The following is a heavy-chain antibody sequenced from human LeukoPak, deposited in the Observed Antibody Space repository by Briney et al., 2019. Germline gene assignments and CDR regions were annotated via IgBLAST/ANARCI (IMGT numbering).Heavy chain of an antibody. D-gene: IGHD3-22*01. CDR1: GFTFSSYA. Sequence: GGSLRLSCAASGFTFSSYAMSWVRQAPGKGLEWVSAISGSGGSTYYADSVKGRFTISRDNSKSTLYLQMNSLRAEDTAVYYCAEDPNYYDSSGLTYYFDYWGQGTLVTVSS. CDR3: AEDPNYYDSSGLTYYFDY. CDR2: ISGSGGST. V-gene: IGHV3-23*01. J-gene: IGHJ4*02.